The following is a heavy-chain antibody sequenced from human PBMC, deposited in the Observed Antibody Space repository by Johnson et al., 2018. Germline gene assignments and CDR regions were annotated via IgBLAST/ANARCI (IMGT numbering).Heavy chain of an antibody. D-gene: IGHD1-1*01. CDR1: DSTFDEYM. Sequence: VQLVQSGGAVVHPGGSLRLSCTASDSTFDEYMMHWVRQAPGKALEWVSLFSWDGISMFYSASVRGRFVISRDNRKNSLYLQMNSLTTEDTAFYYCAKDADGSGYFDRWGQGALVTVSS. CDR2: FSWDGISM. J-gene: IGHJ4*02. V-gene: IGHV3-43*01. CDR3: AKDADGSGYFDR.